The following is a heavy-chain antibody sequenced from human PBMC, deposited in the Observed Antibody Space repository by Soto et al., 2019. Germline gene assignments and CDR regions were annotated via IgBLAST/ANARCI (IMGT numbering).Heavy chain of an antibody. V-gene: IGHV3-13*01. D-gene: IGHD6-13*01. CDR1: GFTFSGFD. J-gene: IGHJ4*02. CDR3: AKSQEIGTHFFDS. CDR2: IGTAGDT. Sequence: GGSLRLSCEASGFTFSGFDMHWVRQPTGKGLEWVSSIGTAGDTYYAVSVKGRFTISRDNAKNSLSPQMNSLRAGDMAVYFCAKSQEIGTHFFDSWGQGTQVTVSS.